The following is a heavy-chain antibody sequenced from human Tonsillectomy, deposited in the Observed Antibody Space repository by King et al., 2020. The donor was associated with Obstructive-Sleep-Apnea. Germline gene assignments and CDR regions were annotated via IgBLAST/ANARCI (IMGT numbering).Heavy chain of an antibody. Sequence: QLQESGPGLVKPSETLSLTCTVSGGSISSSSYYWAWMRQAPGKGLERIGSIYYSGSTYYNPSLKSRVTISLDTSKNQFSLKLSSVTAADTAVYYCARDLPGVAGDYWGQGTLVTVSS. V-gene: IGHV4-39*07. D-gene: IGHD6-19*01. CDR2: IYYSGST. CDR3: ARDLPGVAGDY. J-gene: IGHJ4*02. CDR1: GGSISSSSYY.